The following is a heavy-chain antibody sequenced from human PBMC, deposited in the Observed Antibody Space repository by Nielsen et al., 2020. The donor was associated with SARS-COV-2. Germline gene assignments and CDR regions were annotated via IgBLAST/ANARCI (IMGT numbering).Heavy chain of an antibody. D-gene: IGHD1-26*01. CDR2: IYYSGST. J-gene: IGHJ3*02. CDR3: ARHGRTRAFDI. CDR1: GGSISSGDYY. Sequence: SETLSLTCTVSGGSISSGDYYWSWIRQPPGKGLEWIGYIYYSGSTYYNPSLKSRVTISVDTSKNQFSLKLSSVTAADTAVYYCARHGRTRAFDIWGQGTMVTVSS. V-gene: IGHV4-30-4*01.